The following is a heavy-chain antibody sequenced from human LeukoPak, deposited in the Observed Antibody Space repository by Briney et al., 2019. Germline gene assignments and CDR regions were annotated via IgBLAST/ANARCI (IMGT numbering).Heavy chain of an antibody. CDR2: ISWNSGSI. J-gene: IGHJ6*02. CDR1: GFTFDDYA. Sequence: GGSLRLSCAASGFTFDDYAMHWVRQAPGKCLEWVSGISWNSGSIGYADSVKGRFTISRDNAKNSLYLQMNSLRAEDTALYYCAKGAARPYYYYGMDVWGQGTTVTVSS. V-gene: IGHV3-9*01. CDR3: AKGAARPYYYYGMDV. D-gene: IGHD2-2*01.